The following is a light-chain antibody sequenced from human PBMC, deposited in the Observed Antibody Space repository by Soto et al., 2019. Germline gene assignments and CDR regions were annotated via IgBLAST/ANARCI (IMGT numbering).Light chain of an antibody. CDR2: GAS. V-gene: IGKV3-20*01. CDR3: QQYGRSPP. CDR1: QSVSSSY. Sequence: EIVLTQSPGTLSLSPGERATLSCRASQSVSSSYLAWYQQKPGQAPRLLIYGASSRATGIADKLSGSGSGTVFTLSISRLEPEDFAVYYCQQYGRSPPFGGGTKVEIE. J-gene: IGKJ4*01.